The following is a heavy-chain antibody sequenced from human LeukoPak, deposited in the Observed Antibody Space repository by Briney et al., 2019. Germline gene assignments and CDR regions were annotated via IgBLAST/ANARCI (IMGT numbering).Heavy chain of an antibody. D-gene: IGHD3-3*01. V-gene: IGHV7-4-1*02. CDR2: INTNTGHP. J-gene: IGHJ6*04. CDR1: GYTFTSYA. CDR3: ARDIRDFWSGYYSTWSMDV. Sequence: GASVKVSCEASGYTFTSYAMNWVRQAPGQGLEWMGWINTNTGHPTYAQGFTGRFVFSLDTSVSTAYLQISSLKAEDTAVYYCARDIRDFWSGYYSTWSMDVWGKGTTVTVSS.